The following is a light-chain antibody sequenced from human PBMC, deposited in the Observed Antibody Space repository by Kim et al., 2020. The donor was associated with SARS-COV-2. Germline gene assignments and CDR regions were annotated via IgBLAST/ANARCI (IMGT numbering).Light chain of an antibody. CDR3: QSYDISNLWV. Sequence: NFMLTQPHSVSESPGKTVTISCTGSGGSIASNYVQWYQQRPGSAPTTVIYEDNQRPSGVPDRFSGSIDSSSNSASLTISGLKTEDEADYYCQSYDISNLWVFGGGTQLTVL. CDR2: EDN. CDR1: GGSIASNY. J-gene: IGLJ3*02. V-gene: IGLV6-57*02.